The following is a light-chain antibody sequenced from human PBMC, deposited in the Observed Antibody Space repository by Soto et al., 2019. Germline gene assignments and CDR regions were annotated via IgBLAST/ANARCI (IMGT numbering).Light chain of an antibody. CDR3: GTWDSSLSAGGI. J-gene: IGLJ1*01. Sequence: QSVLTQPPSVSAAPGQTVTISCSGSSSNIGKNFVSWYQQLPGTAPQLLIYENNKRPSGTPDRFSGSKSGTSATLGITGLQTGDEADYYCGTWDSSLSAGGIFGTGTKVTVL. CDR1: SSNIGKNF. V-gene: IGLV1-51*02. CDR2: ENN.